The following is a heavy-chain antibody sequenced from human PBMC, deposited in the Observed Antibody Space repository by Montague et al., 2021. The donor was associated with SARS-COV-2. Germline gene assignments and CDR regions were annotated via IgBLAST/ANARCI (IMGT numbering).Heavy chain of an antibody. CDR1: GYTLSEVP. CDR2: FDPEHGEP. CDR3: ATESILGVVIYAFAF. D-gene: IGHD3-3*02. Sequence: SVKVSCKAFGYTLSEVPIHWVRQAPGEGLEWMGSFDPEHGEPLYTQKFQGRVTMTEDPSTETAYLELSNLISDDTAIYYCATESILGVVIYAFAFWGQGTLVTVSS. V-gene: IGHV1-24*01. J-gene: IGHJ3*01.